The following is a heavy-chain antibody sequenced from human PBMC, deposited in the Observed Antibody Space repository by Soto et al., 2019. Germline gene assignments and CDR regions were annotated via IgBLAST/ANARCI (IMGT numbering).Heavy chain of an antibody. D-gene: IGHD2-2*01. CDR3: ARDAGYCSSTSCKHWFDP. V-gene: IGHV3-48*01. CDR2: ISSSSSTI. Sequence: LRLSCAASGFTFSSYSMNWVRQAPGKGLEWVSYISSSSSTIYYADSVKGRFTISRDNAKNSLYLQMNSLRAEDTAVYYCARDAGYCSSTSCKHWFDPWGQGTLVTVSS. CDR1: GFTFSSYS. J-gene: IGHJ5*02.